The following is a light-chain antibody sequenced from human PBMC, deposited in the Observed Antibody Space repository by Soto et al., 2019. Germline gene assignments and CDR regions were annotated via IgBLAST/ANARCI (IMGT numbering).Light chain of an antibody. CDR3: QSYDSSLSGSM. J-gene: IGLJ3*02. CDR1: SSNIGAGYD. CDR2: GNN. V-gene: IGLV1-40*01. Sequence: QPVLTQPPSVSGAPGQRVTISCTGGSSNIGAGYDVHWYQQLPGTAHKLLIYGNNNRPSGVPDRFSGSKSGTSASLAITGLQAEDEADYYCQSYDSSLSGSMFGGGTKLTVL.